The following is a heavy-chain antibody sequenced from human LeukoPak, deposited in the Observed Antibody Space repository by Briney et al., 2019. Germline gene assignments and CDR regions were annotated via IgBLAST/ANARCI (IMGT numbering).Heavy chain of an antibody. Sequence: ASVKVSCKASGYTFTSYGISWVRQAPGQGLEWMGWISAYNGNTNYAQKLQGRVTMTTDTSTSTAYMELRSLRSDDTAVYYCARVGGYYDILTGYPNPPDYWGQGTLVTVSS. V-gene: IGHV1-18*01. J-gene: IGHJ4*02. CDR3: ARVGGYYDILTGYPNPPDY. CDR1: GYTFTSYG. CDR2: ISAYNGNT. D-gene: IGHD3-9*01.